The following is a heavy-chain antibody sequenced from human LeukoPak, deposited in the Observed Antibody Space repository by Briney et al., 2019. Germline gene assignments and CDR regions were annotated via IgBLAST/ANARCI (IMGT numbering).Heavy chain of an antibody. J-gene: IGHJ4*02. CDR2: INPNSGGT. CDR3: ARASSIAARLRFDY. D-gene: IGHD6-6*01. CDR1: GYTFTGYY. V-gene: IGHV1-2*04. Sequence: GASVKVSCKASGYTFTGYYMHWVRQAPGQGLEWMGRINPNSGGTNYAQKFQGWVTMTRDTSISTAYMELSRLRSDDTAVYYCARASSIAARLRFDYWGQGTLVTVSS.